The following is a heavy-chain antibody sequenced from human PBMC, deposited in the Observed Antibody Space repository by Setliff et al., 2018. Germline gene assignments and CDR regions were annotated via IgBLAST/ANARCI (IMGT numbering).Heavy chain of an antibody. J-gene: IGHJ4*02. CDR1: GYTFSANV. Sequence: ASVKVSCKASGYTFSANVIHWVRQAPGQRLEWMGFIYTDNGNTKYSKNFQDRVAITRDTSASTAYMELSSLTSEDTAVYFCARGSRGFDYWGQGAQVTVSS. CDR2: IYTDNGNT. V-gene: IGHV1-3*04. CDR3: ARGSRGFDY.